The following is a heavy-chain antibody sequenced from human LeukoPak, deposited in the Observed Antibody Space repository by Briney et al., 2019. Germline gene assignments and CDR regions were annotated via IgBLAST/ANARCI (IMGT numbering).Heavy chain of an antibody. D-gene: IGHD3-3*01. CDR3: ARRPYYDFWSGYTFDY. CDR2: INYSGST. CDR1: GGSISSSSYY. Sequence: SETLSLTCTVSGGSISSSSYYWGWIRQPPGEGLEWIGSINYSGSTYYNPSLKSRVTISVDTSKNQFSLKLSSVTAADTAVYYCARRPYYDFWSGYTFDYWGQGTLVTVSS. V-gene: IGHV4-39*01. J-gene: IGHJ4*02.